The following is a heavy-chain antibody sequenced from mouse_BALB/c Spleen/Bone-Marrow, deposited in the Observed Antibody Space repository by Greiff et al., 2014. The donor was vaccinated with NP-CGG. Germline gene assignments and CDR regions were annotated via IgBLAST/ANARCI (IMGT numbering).Heavy chain of an antibody. J-gene: IGHJ2*01. CDR2: IYPGNSDT. CDR3: TKEWYYGFDY. V-gene: IGHV1-5*01. D-gene: IGHD1-1*01. CDR1: GYSFTSYW. Sequence: EVKVEESGTVLARPGASVKMSCKASGYSFTSYWMHWVKQRPGQGLEWIGAIYPGNSDTSYNQKFKGKAKLTAVTSASTAYMELSSLTNEDSAVYYCTKEWYYGFDYWGQGTTLTVSS.